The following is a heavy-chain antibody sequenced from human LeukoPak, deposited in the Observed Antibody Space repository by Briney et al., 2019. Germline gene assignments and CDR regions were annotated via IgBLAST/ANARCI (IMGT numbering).Heavy chain of an antibody. Sequence: SETLSLTCTVSGGSISSSSYYWGWIRQPPGKGLEWIGSIYYSGSTYYNPSLKSRVTISVDTSKNQFSLKLSSVTAADTAVYYCARHTYYDFWSGYRELRNNWFDPWGQGTLVAVSS. J-gene: IGHJ5*02. CDR3: ARHTYYDFWSGYRELRNNWFDP. CDR2: IYYSGST. CDR1: GGSISSSSYY. V-gene: IGHV4-39*01. D-gene: IGHD3-3*01.